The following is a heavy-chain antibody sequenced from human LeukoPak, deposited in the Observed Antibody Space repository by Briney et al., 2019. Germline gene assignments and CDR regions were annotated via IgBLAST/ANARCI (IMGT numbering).Heavy chain of an antibody. V-gene: IGHV4-39*01. J-gene: IGHJ4*02. Sequence: PSETLSLTCTVSGSSISSGGYYWGWIRQPPGKGLEWIGSIYYSGSTYYNPSLKGRVIISVDTSKNQFSLKLSSVTAADTAVYYCASPGGGPTDYWGQGTLVTVSS. D-gene: IGHD3-16*01. CDR2: IYYSGST. CDR3: ASPGGGPTDY. CDR1: GSSISSGGYY.